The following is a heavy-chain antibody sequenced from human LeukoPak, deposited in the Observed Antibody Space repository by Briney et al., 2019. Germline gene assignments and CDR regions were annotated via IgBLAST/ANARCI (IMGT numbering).Heavy chain of an antibody. Sequence: GGSLRLSCTASGFTFKNYRMTWVRQAPGKGLEWVASMKDDGNEIQYVDSVKGRFTISRDNARNSLYLQMNNLRAEDTAVYYCARNRATNDYWGQGTLVTVSS. CDR1: GFTFKNYR. CDR2: MKDDGNEI. D-gene: IGHD1-26*01. J-gene: IGHJ4*02. CDR3: ARNRATNDY. V-gene: IGHV3-7*01.